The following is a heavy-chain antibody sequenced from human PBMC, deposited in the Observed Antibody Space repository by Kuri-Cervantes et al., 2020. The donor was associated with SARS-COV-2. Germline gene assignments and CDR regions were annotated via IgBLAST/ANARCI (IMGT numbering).Heavy chain of an antibody. D-gene: IGHD3-3*01. CDR1: GFTFSSYG. V-gene: IGHV3-30*03. Sequence: GGSLRLSCAASGFTFSSYGMHWVRQAPGKGLEWVAVISHDGTTQNYADSLKGLFTISRDNSKNTLYLELNSLGAEDTAVYYCARDGSPRVWNGYYMDYWGQGTLVTVSS. CDR3: ARDGSPRVWNGYYMDY. J-gene: IGHJ4*02. CDR2: ISHDGTTQ.